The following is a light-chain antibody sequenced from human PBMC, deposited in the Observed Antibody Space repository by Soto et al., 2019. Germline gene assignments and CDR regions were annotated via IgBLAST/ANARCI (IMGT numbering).Light chain of an antibody. Sequence: QSVLTQQPSASGTPGQRVTISCSGSSSNIGSNTVNWYQQLPGAAPKLLVHSDNQRPSGVPDRFSGSRSGTSASLAISGLQSEDEADYYCATWDDSLNVYVLFGGGTQLTVL. CDR2: SDN. CDR1: SSNIGSNT. J-gene: IGLJ2*01. V-gene: IGLV1-44*01. CDR3: ATWDDSLNVYVL.